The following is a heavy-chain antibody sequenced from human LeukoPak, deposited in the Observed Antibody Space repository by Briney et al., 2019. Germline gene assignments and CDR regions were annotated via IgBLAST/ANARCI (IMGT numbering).Heavy chain of an antibody. CDR3: ARARPMVRGVFDY. V-gene: IGHV4-59*01. CDR2: IYYSGGT. CDR1: GGSISSYY. D-gene: IGHD3-10*01. Sequence: TSETLSLTCTVSGGSISSYYWSWIRQPPGKGLEWIGYIYYSGGTNYNPSLKSRVTISVDTSKNQFFLKLSSVTAADTAVYYCARARPMVRGVFDYWGQGTLVTVSS. J-gene: IGHJ4*02.